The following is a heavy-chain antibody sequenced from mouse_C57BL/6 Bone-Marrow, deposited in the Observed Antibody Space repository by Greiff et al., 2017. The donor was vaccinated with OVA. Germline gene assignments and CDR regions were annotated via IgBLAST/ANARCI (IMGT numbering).Heavy chain of an antibody. CDR3: ASLLLVYYYAMDY. Sequence: QVQLQQPGTELVKPGASVKLSCKASGYTFTSYWMHWVKQRPGQGLEWIGNINPSNGGTNYNEKSKSKATLTVDKSSSTAYMQLSSLTSEDSAVYYCASLLLVYYYAMDYWGQGTSVTVSS. V-gene: IGHV1-53*01. CDR2: INPSNGGT. J-gene: IGHJ4*01. CDR1: GYTFTSYW.